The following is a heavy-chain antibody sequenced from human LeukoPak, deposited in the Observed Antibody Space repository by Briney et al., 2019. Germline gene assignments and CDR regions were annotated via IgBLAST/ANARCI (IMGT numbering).Heavy chain of an antibody. V-gene: IGHV4-61*02. J-gene: IGHJ4*02. CDR2: IYISGST. CDR3: ARDSRRDGYNLDY. Sequence: PSETLSLTCTVSGGSFSSGLYYWTWIRQPAGKGLEWIGRIYISGSTNYNPSLKSRVTISRDTSKNEFSLKLSSVTAADTAVYYCARDSRRDGYNLDYWGRGTLVTVSS. D-gene: IGHD5-24*01. CDR1: GGSFSSGLYY.